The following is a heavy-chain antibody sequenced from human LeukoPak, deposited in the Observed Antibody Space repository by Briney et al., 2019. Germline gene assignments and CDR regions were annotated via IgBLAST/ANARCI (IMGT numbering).Heavy chain of an antibody. CDR2: IYYSGST. D-gene: IGHD3-22*01. CDR3: ARTYYYDSSGQVAFDY. CDR1: GGSVSSGGYY. J-gene: IGHJ4*02. V-gene: IGHV4-61*08. Sequence: SQTLSLTCTVSGGSVSSGGYYWSWIRQPPGKGLEWIGYIYYSGSTNYNPSLKSRVTISVDTSKNQFSLKLSSVTAADTAVYYCARTYYYDSSGQVAFDYWGQGTLVTVSS.